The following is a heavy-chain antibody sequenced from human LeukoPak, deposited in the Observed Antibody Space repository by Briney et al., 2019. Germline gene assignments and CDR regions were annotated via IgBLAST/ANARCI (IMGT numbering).Heavy chain of an antibody. Sequence: ASLKVSCKASGYSFTAAYNIHWLRQAPGQGPEFMGWINPSSGDTRYAQKFQGRVTVTRDTIISTAYMELCSLTSDDTAVYYCARDPRGTYDYWGQGSLVTVSS. CDR2: INPSSGDT. V-gene: IGHV1-2*02. J-gene: IGHJ4*02. CDR3: ARDPRGTYDY. D-gene: IGHD5-12*01. CDR1: GYSFTAAYN.